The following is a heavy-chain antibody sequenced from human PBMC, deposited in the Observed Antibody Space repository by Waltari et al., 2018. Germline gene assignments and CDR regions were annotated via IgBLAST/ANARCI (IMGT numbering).Heavy chain of an antibody. Sequence: EGHLLESGGGLVQPGGSLGLSCVASGFPFLNYSMSWVRQAPGKGLEWVSGISDSGVVTKYADSVKGRFTVSRDNSKNTLYLQLNSLRAEDTAVYYCARHLYSIDYLELDNWGQGTLVTVSS. CDR3: ARHLYSIDYLELDN. CDR1: GFPFLNYS. J-gene: IGHJ4*02. D-gene: IGHD3-22*01. CDR2: ISDSGVVT. V-gene: IGHV3-23*01.